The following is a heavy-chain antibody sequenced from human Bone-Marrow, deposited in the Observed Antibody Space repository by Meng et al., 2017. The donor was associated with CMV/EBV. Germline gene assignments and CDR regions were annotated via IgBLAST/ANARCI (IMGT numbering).Heavy chain of an antibody. J-gene: IGHJ4*02. V-gene: IGHV3-74*01. CDR1: GFNLRSYW. CDR3: ARDEGYSGSLDY. Sequence: GALILSCAASGFNLRSYWIHWVRQVPGKGLVWVSHISSDGSITFYADSVRGRFTISSDNAKNTLYLQMNSLRVEDTAGYYCARDEGYSGSLDYWGQGTLVTVSS. CDR2: ISSDGSIT. D-gene: IGHD1-26*01.